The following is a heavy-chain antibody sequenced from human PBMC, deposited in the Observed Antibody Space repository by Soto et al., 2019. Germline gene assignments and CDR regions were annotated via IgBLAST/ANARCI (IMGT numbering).Heavy chain of an antibody. Sequence: SVKVSCKASGGTFSSYAISWVRQAPGQGLEWMGGIIPIFGTANYAQKFQGRVTITADESTSTAYMELSSLRSEDTAVYYCARGSVSGPYYYYGMDVWGQGTTVTVSS. J-gene: IGHJ6*02. D-gene: IGHD6-25*01. CDR2: IIPIFGTA. CDR1: GGTFSSYA. CDR3: ARGSVSGPYYYYGMDV. V-gene: IGHV1-69*13.